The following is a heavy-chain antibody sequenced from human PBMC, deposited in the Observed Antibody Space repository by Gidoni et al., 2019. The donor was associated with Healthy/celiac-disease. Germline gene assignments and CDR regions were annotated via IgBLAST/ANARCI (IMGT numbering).Heavy chain of an antibody. CDR3: ARGRYCSSTSCYGERPFDY. J-gene: IGHJ4*02. CDR2: INHSGST. D-gene: IGHD2-2*01. Sequence: QVQLQQWGAGLLKPSETLSLPCAVYGGSFRGYSWSWIRQPPGKGLEWIGEINHSGSTNYNPSLKSRVTISVDTSKNQFSLKLSSVTAADTAVYYCARGRYCSSTSCYGERPFDYWGQGTLVTVSS. CDR1: GGSFRGYS. V-gene: IGHV4-34*01.